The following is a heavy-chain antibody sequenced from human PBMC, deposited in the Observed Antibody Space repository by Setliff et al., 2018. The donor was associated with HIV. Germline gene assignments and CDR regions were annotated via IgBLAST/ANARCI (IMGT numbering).Heavy chain of an antibody. D-gene: IGHD5-12*01. J-gene: IGHJ3*02. Sequence: SETLSLTCAVSGASIRSGVYYWSWIRQPAGKGPEWIGHIFPSGSTNYSPSLKSRITISMDTSKNQFPLKLSSVTAADTAVYYCARDPFMATIRYAFDIWGQGTMVTVSS. CDR3: ARDPFMATIRYAFDI. CDR2: IFPSGST. CDR1: GASIRSGVYY. V-gene: IGHV4-61*09.